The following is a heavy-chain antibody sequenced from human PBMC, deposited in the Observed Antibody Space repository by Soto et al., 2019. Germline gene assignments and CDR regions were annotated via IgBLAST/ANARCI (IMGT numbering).Heavy chain of an antibody. Sequence: EVQLLESGGGLVQPGGSLRLSCTASGFTFSSYPMTWVRQAPGKGLEWVSAIDGTGAYIYYINSVKGRFTISRDNSKNTLYLQMNSLRAEDTAVYYCARNMAKPTYDSWGHVTLVTVSP. CDR2: IDGTGAYI. J-gene: IGHJ5*01. V-gene: IGHV3-23*01. D-gene: IGHD1-1*01. CDR3: ARNMAKPTYDS. CDR1: GFTFSSYP.